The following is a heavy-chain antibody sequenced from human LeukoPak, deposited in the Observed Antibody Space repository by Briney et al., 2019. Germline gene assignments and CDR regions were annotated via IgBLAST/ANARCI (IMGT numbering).Heavy chain of an antibody. CDR3: AKATYSSGWHVRDY. CDR2: ISASGGNT. V-gene: IGHV3-23*01. CDR1: GFTFSSYA. J-gene: IGHJ4*02. D-gene: IGHD6-19*01. Sequence: GGSLRLSCAASGFTFSSYAISWVRQAPGKGLEWVPAISASGGNTYYADSVKGRFTISRDNSKNTLYLQMNSLRAEDTAIYYCAKATYSSGWHVRDYWGLGTLVTVSS.